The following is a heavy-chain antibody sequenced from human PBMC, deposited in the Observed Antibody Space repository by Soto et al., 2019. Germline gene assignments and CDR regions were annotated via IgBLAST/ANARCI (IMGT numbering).Heavy chain of an antibody. CDR1: GFTFSAYW. D-gene: IGHD5-18*01. J-gene: IGHJ4*02. Sequence: VHLVESGGGLVQPGGSLRLSCAASGFTFSAYWIHWVRQAPEKGVEWVSRIKTDGSSTDYADSVKGRFTISRDNAKNILYLQMDSLRVEDTAVYYCAKREGNTFGLFHWGQGTLVTVSS. CDR2: IKTDGSST. CDR3: AKREGNTFGLFH. V-gene: IGHV3-74*01.